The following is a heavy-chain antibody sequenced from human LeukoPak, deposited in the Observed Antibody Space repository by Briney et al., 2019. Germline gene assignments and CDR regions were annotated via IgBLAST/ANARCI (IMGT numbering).Heavy chain of an antibody. CDR1: GYSFTSYW. CDR2: IYPGDSDT. V-gene: IGHV5-51*01. J-gene: IGHJ4*02. D-gene: IGHD3-3*01. Sequence: GESLKISCKGSGYSFTSYWIGWVRQMPGKGVEWMGIIYPGDSDTRYSPSFQGQVTISADKSISTAYLQWSSLKASDTAMYYCAQNNDFWSGYHAPYDYSGQGTLVTVSS. CDR3: AQNNDFWSGYHAPYDY.